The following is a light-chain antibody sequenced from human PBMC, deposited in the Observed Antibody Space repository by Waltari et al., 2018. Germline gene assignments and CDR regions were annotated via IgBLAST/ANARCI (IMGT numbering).Light chain of an antibody. CDR2: DVS. CDR3: SSYTSTNTWV. V-gene: IGLV2-14*03. J-gene: IGLJ3*02. CDR1: SRDVGGYNY. Sequence: QSALTQPASVSGSPGQSITISCTGTSRDVGGYNYLTWYQQHPGKATKLMIFDVSNRPSGVSNRFSGAKSGNTASLTISGLQAEDEAEYYCSSYTSTNTWVFGGGTKLTVL.